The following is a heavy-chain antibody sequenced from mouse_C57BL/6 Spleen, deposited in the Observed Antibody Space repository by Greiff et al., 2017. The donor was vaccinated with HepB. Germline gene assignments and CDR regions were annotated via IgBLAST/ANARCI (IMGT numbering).Heavy chain of an antibody. D-gene: IGHD4-1*01. V-gene: IGHV1-50*01. Sequence: QVQLQQPGAELVKPGASVKLSCKASGYTFTSYWMQWVKQRPGQGLEWIGEIDPSDSYTNYNQKFKGKATLTVDPSSSTAYMQLSSLTSEDSAVYYCARMTGYYFDYWGQGTTLTVSS. CDR2: IDPSDSYT. CDR1: GYTFTSYW. J-gene: IGHJ2*01. CDR3: ARMTGYYFDY.